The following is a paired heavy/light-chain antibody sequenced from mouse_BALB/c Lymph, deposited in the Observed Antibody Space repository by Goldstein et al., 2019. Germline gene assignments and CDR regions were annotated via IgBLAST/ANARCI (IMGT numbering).Heavy chain of an antibody. J-gene: IGHJ2*01. Sequence: EIQLQQSGPELVKPGASVKVSCKASGYSFTDYNMYWVKQSHGKSLEWIGYIDPYNGGTSYNQKFKGKATLTVDKSSSTAFMHLNSLTSEDSAVYYCARGGNYRGLDYWGQGTTLTVSS. CDR3: ARGGNYRGLDY. CDR1: GYSFTDYN. V-gene: IGHV1S135*01. D-gene: IGHD2-1*01. CDR2: IDPYNGGT.
Light chain of an antibody. Sequence: DIVLTQSPASLAVSLGQRATISCRASESVDSYGNSFMHWYQQKPGQPPKLLIYRASNLESGIPARFSGSGSRTDFTLTINPVEADDVATYYCQQSNEDPYTFGGGTKLEIK. J-gene: IGKJ2*01. CDR1: ESVDSYGNSF. CDR3: QQSNEDPYT. V-gene: IGKV3-5*01. CDR2: RAS.